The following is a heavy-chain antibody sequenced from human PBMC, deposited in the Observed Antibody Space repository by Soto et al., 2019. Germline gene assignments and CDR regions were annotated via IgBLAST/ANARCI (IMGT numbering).Heavy chain of an antibody. CDR1: GFTFSSYA. V-gene: IGHV3-30-3*01. CDR2: ISYDGSNK. D-gene: IGHD2-15*01. Sequence: QVQLVESGGGVVQPGRSLRLSCAASGFTFSSYAMHWVRQAPGKGLEWVAVISYDGSNKYYADSVKGRFTISRDNSKNTLYLQMNSLRAEDTAVYYCARENGDIVVVVAAHNAFVIWGQGTMVTVSS. J-gene: IGHJ3*02. CDR3: ARENGDIVVVVAAHNAFVI.